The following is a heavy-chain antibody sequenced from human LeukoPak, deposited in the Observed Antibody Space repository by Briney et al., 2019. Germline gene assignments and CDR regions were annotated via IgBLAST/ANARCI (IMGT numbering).Heavy chain of an antibody. CDR1: VFTYSNSW. CDR3: GKRYRMEARFVYFDY. V-gene: IGHV3-23*01. J-gene: IGHJ4*02. Sequence: GWSVRLSYAACVFTYSNSWMSGVRQPPGKALEYVSNISGSGSDTYYADSLRGRFTIHRHNYKNTLYLQVNSQTVEYAAVYYCGKRYRMEARFVYFDYWGQGTLVTVSS. D-gene: IGHD6-6*01. CDR2: ISGSGSDT.